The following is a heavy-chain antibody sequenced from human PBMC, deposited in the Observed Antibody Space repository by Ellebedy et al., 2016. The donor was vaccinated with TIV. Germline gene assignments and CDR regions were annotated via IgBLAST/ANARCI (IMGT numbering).Heavy chain of an antibody. D-gene: IGHD4-17*01. V-gene: IGHV2-26*01. CDR1: GFSLSNARMG. CDR2: IFSNDEK. Sequence: SGPTLVXPTETLTLTCTVSGFSLSNARMGVSWIRQPPGKALEWLAHIFSNDEKSYSTSLKSRLTIPKDTSKSQVVLTMTNMDPVDTATYYCARMETVTTTVWVYYYGMDVWGQGTTVTVSS. CDR3: ARMETVTTTVWVYYYGMDV. J-gene: IGHJ6*02.